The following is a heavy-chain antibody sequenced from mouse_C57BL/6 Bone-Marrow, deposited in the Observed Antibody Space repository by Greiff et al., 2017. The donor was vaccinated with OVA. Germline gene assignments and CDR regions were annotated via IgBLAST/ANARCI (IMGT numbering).Heavy chain of an antibody. D-gene: IGHD1-1*01. Sequence: QVQLKQPGAELVKPGASVKLSCKASGYTFTGYWMHWVKQRPGQGLEWIGMIHPNSGSTNYNEKFKSKATLTVDKSSSTAYMQLSSLTSEDSAVYYCARSLIYYYGSSSWFAYWGQGTLVTVSA. CDR3: ARSLIYYYGSSSWFAY. J-gene: IGHJ3*01. CDR1: GYTFTGYW. V-gene: IGHV1-64*01. CDR2: IHPNSGST.